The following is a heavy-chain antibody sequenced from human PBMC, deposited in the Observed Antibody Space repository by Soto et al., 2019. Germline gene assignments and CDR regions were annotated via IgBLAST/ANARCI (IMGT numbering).Heavy chain of an antibody. CDR3: ARSWNDYGDYPTSGLDY. J-gene: IGHJ4*02. D-gene: IGHD4-17*01. CDR2: INHSGST. Sequence: PSETLSLTCAVYGGSFSGYYWSWIRQPPGKGLEWIGEINHSGSTNYNPSLKSRVTISVDTSKNQFSLKLSSVTAADTAVYYCARSWNDYGDYPTSGLDYWGQGTLVTVSS. CDR1: GGSFSGYY. V-gene: IGHV4-34*01.